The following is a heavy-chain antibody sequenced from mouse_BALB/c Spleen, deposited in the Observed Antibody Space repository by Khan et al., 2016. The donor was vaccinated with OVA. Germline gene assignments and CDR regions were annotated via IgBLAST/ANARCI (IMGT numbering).Heavy chain of an antibody. V-gene: IGHV4-1*02. Sequence: EVKLLESGGGLVQPGGSLKLSCAASGFDFSRYWMSWVRQAPGKGLEWIGEINPDSRTINHTPSLKDKFIISRDNAKNTLYLEMSKVRSEDTALYCCGRRSSVPSWFPHWGPGTLVTVSA. CDR1: GFDFSRYW. CDR3: GRRSSVPSWFPH. CDR2: INPDSRTI. D-gene: IGHD3-1*01. J-gene: IGHJ3*01.